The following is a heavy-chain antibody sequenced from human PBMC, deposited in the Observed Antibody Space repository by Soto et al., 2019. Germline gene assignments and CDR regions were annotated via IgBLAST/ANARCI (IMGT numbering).Heavy chain of an antibody. Sequence: QVQLVQSGTEVKKPGSSVKVSCKASGDTFSTYTITWMRQAPGQGLEWMGGIIPRSATSNYAQRFQGRVAVPPDESTSTAYMELSRLRPEDTAVYYCAREGRVLVPTTVNTDYYFYAMDVWGQGTTVTVSS. J-gene: IGHJ6*02. V-gene: IGHV1-69*05. CDR2: IIPRSATS. CDR1: GDTFSTYT. CDR3: AREGRVLVPTTVNTDYYFYAMDV. D-gene: IGHD2-8*02.